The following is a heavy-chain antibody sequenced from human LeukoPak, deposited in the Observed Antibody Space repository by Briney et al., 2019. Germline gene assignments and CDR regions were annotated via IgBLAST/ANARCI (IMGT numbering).Heavy chain of an antibody. J-gene: IGHJ4*02. V-gene: IGHV4-4*07. D-gene: IGHD4-17*01. CDR1: GGSISGYY. Sequence: SETLSLTCTVSGGSISGYYWSWVRQPAGKGLEWIGRIYSSGSANYNPSLKSRVTMSVDTSNNQFSLKLTSVSAADTAVYYCAREYGDLDYWGQGTLVTVSS. CDR2: IYSSGSA. CDR3: AREYGDLDY.